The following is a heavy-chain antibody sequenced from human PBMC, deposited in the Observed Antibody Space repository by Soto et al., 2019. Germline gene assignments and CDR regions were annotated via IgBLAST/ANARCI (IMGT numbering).Heavy chain of an antibody. Sequence: LRLSCAASGFTFSTYAMHWVRQAPGKGLVWVSRINSDGSSTSYADSVKGRFTISRDDSTNTMYLQMNSLRAEDTAVYYCSKSLGAPRTFDYWGQGTLVPVSS. J-gene: IGHJ4*02. CDR1: GFTFSTYA. CDR3: SKSLGAPRTFDY. CDR2: INSDGSST. V-gene: IGHV3-74*01.